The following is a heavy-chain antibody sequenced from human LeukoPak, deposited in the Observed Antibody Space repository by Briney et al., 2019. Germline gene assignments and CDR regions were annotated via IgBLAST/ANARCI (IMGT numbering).Heavy chain of an antibody. J-gene: IGHJ4*02. D-gene: IGHD3-3*01. CDR1: GFTFSSYA. V-gene: IGHV3-23*01. Sequence: SGGSLRLSCAASGFTFSSYAMSWVRQAPGKGLEWVSAISGSGGSTYYADSVKGRFTISRDNSKNTLYLQMNSLRAEDTAVYYCAKMQGVLRFLEWFDYWGQGTLVTVSS. CDR3: AKMQGVLRFLEWFDY. CDR2: ISGSGGST.